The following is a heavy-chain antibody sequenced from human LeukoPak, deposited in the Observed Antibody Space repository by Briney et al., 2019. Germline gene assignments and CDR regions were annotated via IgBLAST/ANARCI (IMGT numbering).Heavy chain of an antibody. J-gene: IGHJ4*02. V-gene: IGHV3-48*03. CDR3: ARDCSSTSCPDFDY. CDR1: GFTFSSYE. Sequence: PGGSLRLSCAASGFTFSSYEMNWVSQAPGKGLERVSYISSSGSTIYYADSVKGRFTISRDKAKNSLYLQMNSLRAEDTAVYYCARDCSSTSCPDFDYWGQGTLVTVSS. CDR2: ISSSGSTI. D-gene: IGHD2-2*01.